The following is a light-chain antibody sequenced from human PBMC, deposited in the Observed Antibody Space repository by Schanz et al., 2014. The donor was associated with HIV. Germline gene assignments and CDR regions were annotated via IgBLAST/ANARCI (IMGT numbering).Light chain of an antibody. CDR2: GAS. J-gene: IGKJ3*01. CDR1: QNLMSN. V-gene: IGKV3-15*01. CDR3: QQYNNWPPVFT. Sequence: EIVMTQSPATLSVSPGERATLSCRASQNLMSNFAWYHQKPGQAPRLLIHGASTRATGIPARFSGSGSGTEFTLTISSLQSEDFAVYYCQQYNNWPPVFTFGPGTKVNIK.